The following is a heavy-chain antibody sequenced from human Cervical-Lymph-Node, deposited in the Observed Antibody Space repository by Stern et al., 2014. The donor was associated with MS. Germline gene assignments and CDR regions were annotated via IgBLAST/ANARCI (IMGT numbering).Heavy chain of an antibody. D-gene: IGHD1-1*01. CDR1: GYTFTNNW. CDR3: ASPPPRRKWDDPNYGMDV. V-gene: IGHV5-51*03. Sequence: EVQLVQSGAEVKKPGESLKISCKGSGYTFTNNWIAWVRQMPGKGLEWMGIIYPDDSDIRYSPSLQGQVTISADQSISTAYLPWSSLKAADSAVYYGASPPPRRKWDDPNYGMDVWGQGTTVTVSS. J-gene: IGHJ6*02. CDR2: IYPDDSDI.